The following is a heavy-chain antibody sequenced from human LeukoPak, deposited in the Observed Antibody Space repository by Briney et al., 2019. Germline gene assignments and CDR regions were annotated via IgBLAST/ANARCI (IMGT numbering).Heavy chain of an antibody. CDR1: GYTFSSYG. CDR3: ARDGGSWYQDY. D-gene: IGHD6-13*01. V-gene: IGHV1-18*01. J-gene: IGHJ4*02. CDR2: ISTYDGNT. Sequence: ASVKVSCKASGYTFSSYGLTWVRQAPGQGLEWMGWISTYDGNTKYAQEVQGRVTMTTDTSTSTAYMELRSLRSDDTAVYYCARDGGSWYQDYWGQGTLVTVPS.